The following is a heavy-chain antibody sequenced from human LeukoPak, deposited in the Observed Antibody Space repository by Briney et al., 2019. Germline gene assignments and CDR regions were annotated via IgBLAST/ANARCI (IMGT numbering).Heavy chain of an antibody. V-gene: IGHV4-34*01. Sequence: SETLSLTCGVSSEFFSGYYGGWIRQPPGNGLEWIGEINHSGSTDYNPSLKSRVTISVDTSTNQLSLKRSAVTLSATAGYSCARGYLPRSYLWGQGTLVTVSS. D-gene: IGHD3-10*01. CDR2: INHSGST. J-gene: IGHJ5*02. CDR1: SEFFSGYY. CDR3: ARGYLPRSYL.